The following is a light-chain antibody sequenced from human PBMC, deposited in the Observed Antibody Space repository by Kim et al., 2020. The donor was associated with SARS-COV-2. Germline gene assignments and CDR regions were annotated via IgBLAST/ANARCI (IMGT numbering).Light chain of an antibody. J-gene: IGLJ3*02. CDR2: GGN. CDR1: SANIVSNP. Sequence: GERVTISSSGSSANIVSNPVNWFQHLPGTAPRLLIYGGNQRPSGVPDRFSASKSGTSASLAISGLQSEDETDYYCATWDDSLNGGVFGGGTQLTVL. V-gene: IGLV1-44*01. CDR3: ATWDDSLNGGV.